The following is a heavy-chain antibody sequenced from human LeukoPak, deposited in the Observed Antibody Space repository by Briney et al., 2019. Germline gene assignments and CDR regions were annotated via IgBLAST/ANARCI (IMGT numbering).Heavy chain of an antibody. D-gene: IGHD1-26*01. CDR1: GFTFSSYE. J-gene: IGHJ4*02. CDR2: ISSSGSTI. Sequence: PGGSLRLSCAASGFTFSSYEMNWVRQAPGKGLEWVSYISSSGSTIYYADPVKGRFTISRDNAKNSLYLQMNSLRAEDTAVYYCAREWVYYFDYWGQGTLVTVSS. CDR3: AREWVYYFDY. V-gene: IGHV3-48*03.